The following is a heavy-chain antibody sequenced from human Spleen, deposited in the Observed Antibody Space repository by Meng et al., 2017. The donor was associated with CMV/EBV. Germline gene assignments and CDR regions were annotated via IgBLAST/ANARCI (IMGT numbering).Heavy chain of an antibody. Sequence: INVSDYYRRWIGQAPGKGLEWVSYISSSGSTIYYADSVKGRFTISRDNAKNSLYLQMNSLRAEDTAVYYCARYHSSGSYGRGWFDPWGQGTLVTVSS. V-gene: IGHV3-11*01. CDR2: ISSSGSTI. CDR1: INVSDYY. J-gene: IGHJ5*02. CDR3: ARYHSSGSYGRGWFDP. D-gene: IGHD1-26*01.